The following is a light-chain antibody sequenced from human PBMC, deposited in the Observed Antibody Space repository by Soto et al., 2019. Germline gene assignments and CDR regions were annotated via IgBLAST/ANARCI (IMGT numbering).Light chain of an antibody. V-gene: IGKV4-1*01. J-gene: IGKJ2*01. CDR3: HQYLSAPFT. CDR2: WAS. CDR1: QPVLYSSNNRNY. Sequence: TVMTQSPDSLAVSLGERATINCKSSQPVLYSSNNRNYLAWYQQRPGQPPKLLIYWASTRESGVPDRFSGSGSGTDFTLTITSLQAEDLAVYYCHQYLSAPFTFGHGTKLEIK.